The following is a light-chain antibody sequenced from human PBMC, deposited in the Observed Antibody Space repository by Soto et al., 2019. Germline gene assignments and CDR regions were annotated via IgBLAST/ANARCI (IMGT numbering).Light chain of an antibody. V-gene: IGKV3-15*01. Sequence: EIVMTQSPAPLSVSPGEKATPSCRASQSVSSNLAWYQQKPGQAPRLLIYGASTRATGIPARFSGSGSGTEFTLTISSLQSEDFAVYYCQQYNNWPPLWTFGQGTNVDIK. CDR3: QQYNNWPPLWT. CDR2: GAS. J-gene: IGKJ1*01. CDR1: QSVSSN.